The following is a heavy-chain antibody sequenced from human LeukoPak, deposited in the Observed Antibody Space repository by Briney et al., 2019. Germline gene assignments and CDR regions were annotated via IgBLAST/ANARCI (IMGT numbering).Heavy chain of an antibody. J-gene: IGHJ4*02. CDR1: GFTFSSYA. V-gene: IGHV3-23*01. Sequence: GGSLRLSCAASGFTFSSYAMSWVRQAPGKGLEWVSAISGSGGSTYYADSVKGRFTISRDNSKNTLYLQMNSLRAEDTAVYYCARAATEAYYYDSSGYSNNWGQGTLVTVSS. CDR3: ARAATEAYYYDSSGYSNN. CDR2: ISGSGGST. D-gene: IGHD3-22*01.